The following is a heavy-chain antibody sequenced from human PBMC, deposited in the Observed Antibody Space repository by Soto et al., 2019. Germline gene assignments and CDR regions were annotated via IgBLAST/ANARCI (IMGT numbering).Heavy chain of an antibody. Sequence: EVQLLESGGGLVQPGGSLRLSCAASGFTFSTYAMSWVRQAPGKGLEWVSTITTSGGNTYYADSVQGRFTISRDNSKNTLYLQMNSLRAEDTAVYYCAGRYCTYGVCYTNYYYDMDVWGKGTTVTVSS. CDR1: GFTFSTYA. CDR2: ITTSGGNT. D-gene: IGHD2-8*01. J-gene: IGHJ6*03. V-gene: IGHV3-23*01. CDR3: AGRYCTYGVCYTNYYYDMDV.